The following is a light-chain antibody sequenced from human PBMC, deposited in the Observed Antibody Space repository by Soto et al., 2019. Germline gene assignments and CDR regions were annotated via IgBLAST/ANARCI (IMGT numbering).Light chain of an antibody. V-gene: IGLV2-14*01. CDR1: SSDIGAYNH. J-gene: IGLJ1*01. CDR3: CSFTTSSTLV. Sequence: QSVLTQPASVSGSPGQSITIPCTGTSSDIGAYNHVSWYQQNPGKAPQLIIYEVSNRPSGLSNRFSASKSGNAASLTISGLQAEDEADYFCCSFTTSSTLVFGTGTKLTVL. CDR2: EVS.